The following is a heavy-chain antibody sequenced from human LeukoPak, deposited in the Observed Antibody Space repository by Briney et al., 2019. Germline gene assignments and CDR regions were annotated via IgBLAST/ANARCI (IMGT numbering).Heavy chain of an antibody. Sequence: GGSLRLSCAASGFTFINYAMSWVRQAPGKGLEWVSYITNGGSTIHHADSVKGRFTISRDNAKKTLYLQMNSLRAEDTAVYYCARSIGLTGGGVDVWGQGTTVTVSS. V-gene: IGHV3-11*01. D-gene: IGHD3-9*01. J-gene: IGHJ6*02. CDR2: ITNGGSTI. CDR1: GFTFINYA. CDR3: ARSIGLTGGGVDV.